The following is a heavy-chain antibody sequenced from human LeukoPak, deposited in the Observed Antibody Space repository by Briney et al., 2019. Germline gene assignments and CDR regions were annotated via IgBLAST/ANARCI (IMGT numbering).Heavy chain of an antibody. D-gene: IGHD5-24*01. CDR2: IYYTGST. Sequence: SETLSLTCTVSGGSTSNYYWGWIRQPPGKGLEWIGYIYYTGSTNYNPSLKSRVTISVDTSKNQFSLKVTSVTAADTAVYFCARRADGYNVFDYWGQGTLVTVSS. CDR3: ARRADGYNVFDY. CDR1: GGSTSNYY. V-gene: IGHV4-59*08. J-gene: IGHJ4*02.